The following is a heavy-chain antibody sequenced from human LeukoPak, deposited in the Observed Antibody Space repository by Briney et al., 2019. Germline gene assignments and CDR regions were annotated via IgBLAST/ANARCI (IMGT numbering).Heavy chain of an antibody. J-gene: IGHJ4*02. V-gene: IGHV1-2*02. CDR3: ASKGPPPTIVGAIMR. CDR2: INPNSGGT. Sequence: GASVKVSCKASGYTFTGYYMHWVRQAPGQGLEWMGWINPNSGGTNYAQKFQGRVTMTRDTSISTAYKELSRLRSDDTAVYYCASKGPPPTIVGAIMRWGQGTLVTVSS. D-gene: IGHD1-26*01. CDR1: GYTFTGYY.